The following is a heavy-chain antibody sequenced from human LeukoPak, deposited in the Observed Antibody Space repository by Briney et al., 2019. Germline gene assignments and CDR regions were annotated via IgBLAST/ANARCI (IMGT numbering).Heavy chain of an antibody. CDR3: ARKDGDY. CDR2: IYNSGST. D-gene: IGHD2-15*01. CDR1: GGTFSGYY. J-gene: IGHJ4*02. V-gene: IGHV4-34*01. Sequence: SETLSLTCAVYGGTFSGYYWSWIRQPPGKGLEWIGYIYNSGSTNYNPSLKSRVTISVDTSKNQVSLKLSSVTAADTAVYYCARKDGDYWGQGILVTVSS.